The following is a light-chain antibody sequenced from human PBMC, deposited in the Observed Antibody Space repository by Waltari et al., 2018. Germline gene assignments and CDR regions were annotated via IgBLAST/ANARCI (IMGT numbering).Light chain of an antibody. CDR1: SSDVASYHH. CDR2: EGN. Sequence: QSALTQPAPVPGSPGQSITISCTGTSSDVASYHHVSWYQQHPGKAPKPIIYEGNKWPSGVSNRFSGSKSGNTASLTISGLQAEDEADYYCCSYAGSSTWVFGGGTKLTVL. CDR3: CSYAGSSTWV. J-gene: IGLJ3*02. V-gene: IGLV2-23*01.